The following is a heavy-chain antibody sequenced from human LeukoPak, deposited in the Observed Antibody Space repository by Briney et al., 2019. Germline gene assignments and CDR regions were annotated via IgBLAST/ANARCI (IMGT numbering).Heavy chain of an antibody. Sequence: PSETLSLTCTVSGGSISSGGYYWSWIRQHPGKGLEWIGYIYYSGSTYYNPSLKSRVTISVDTSKNQFSLKLSSVTAADTAVYYCARYPFAAPPYDSSGLRTGRDAFDIWGQGTMVTVSS. CDR2: IYYSGST. J-gene: IGHJ3*02. V-gene: IGHV4-31*03. D-gene: IGHD3-22*01. CDR1: GGSISSGGYY. CDR3: ARYPFAAPPYDSSGLRTGRDAFDI.